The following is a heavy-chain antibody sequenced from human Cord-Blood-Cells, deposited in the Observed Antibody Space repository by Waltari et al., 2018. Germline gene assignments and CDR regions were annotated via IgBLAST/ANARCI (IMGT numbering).Heavy chain of an antibody. J-gene: IGHJ6*03. Sequence: QVQLQQWGAGLLKPSETLSLTCAVYGGSFSGYSWSWIRPPPGKGLEWIGEINHSGSTNYNPSLKSRVTISVDTSKNQFSLKLSSVTAADTAVYYCARLSRGSSYYYYYMDVWGKGTTVTVSS. CDR3: ARLSRGSSYYYYYMDV. V-gene: IGHV4-34*01. CDR2: INHSGST. CDR1: GGSFSGYS.